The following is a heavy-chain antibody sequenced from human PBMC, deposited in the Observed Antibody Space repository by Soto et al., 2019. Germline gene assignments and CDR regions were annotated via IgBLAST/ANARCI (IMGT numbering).Heavy chain of an antibody. Sequence: EVQLLESGGGLVQPGGSLRLSCAASGFTFSSSAMSWVRQAPGKGLEWVSAIRGTNGNTHYAESVKGRLTISRDNSKNTLYLHMTVLRAEDTAVYYCAKCTGDTIVTSGWCNWRDPWGQGTLVIVS. D-gene: IGHD6-19*01. CDR2: IRGTNGNT. CDR1: GFTFSSSA. J-gene: IGHJ5*02. V-gene: IGHV3-23*01. CDR3: AKCTGDTIVTSGWCNWRDP.